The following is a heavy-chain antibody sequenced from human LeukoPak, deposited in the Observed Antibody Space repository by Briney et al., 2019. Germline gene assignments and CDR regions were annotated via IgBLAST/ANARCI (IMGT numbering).Heavy chain of an antibody. J-gene: IGHJ4*02. V-gene: IGHV1-46*01. CDR3: ARVFGSYYYDSSGYRMGDY. Sequence: ASVKVSXKASGYTFTSYYMHWVRQAPGQGLEWMGIINPSGGSTSYAQKFQGRVTMTRDTSTSTVYMELSSLRSEDTAVYYCARVFGSYYYDSSGYRMGDYWGQGTLVTVSS. CDR2: INPSGGST. D-gene: IGHD3-22*01. CDR1: GYTFTSYY.